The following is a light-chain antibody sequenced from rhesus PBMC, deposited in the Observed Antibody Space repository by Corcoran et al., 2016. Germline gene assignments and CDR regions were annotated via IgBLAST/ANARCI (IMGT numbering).Light chain of an antibody. CDR2: QVC. V-gene: IGKV2-62*02. J-gene: IGKJ2*01. CDR3: GQGTNVPYS. Sequence: DVVMTQSPLSLPITPGQPSSISCRSSQSLVHSTGNTYLSWYHQKPGQPPRRLFYQVCNRDSGVPDRFSAGGAGTDVTLKISKVEAEDVGVDYCGQGTNVPYSFGQGTKVEIK. CDR1: QSLVHSTGNTY.